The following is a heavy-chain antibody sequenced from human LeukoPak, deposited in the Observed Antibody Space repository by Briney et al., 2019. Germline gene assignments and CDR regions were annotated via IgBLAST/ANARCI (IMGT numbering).Heavy chain of an antibody. CDR2: ISYDGSNK. CDR1: GFTFSSYA. V-gene: IGHV3-30-3*01. J-gene: IGHJ4*02. D-gene: IGHD3-22*01. CDR3: ARPMYYYDSSGYDY. Sequence: GGSLRLSCAASGFTFSSYAMHWVRQAPGKGLEWVAVISYDGSNKYYADSVKGRFTISRDNSKNTLYLQMNSLRAEDTAVYYCARPMYYYDSSGYDYWGQGTLVTVSS.